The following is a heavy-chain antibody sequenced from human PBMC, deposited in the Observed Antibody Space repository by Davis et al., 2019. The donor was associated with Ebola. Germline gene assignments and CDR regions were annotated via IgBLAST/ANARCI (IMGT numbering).Heavy chain of an antibody. J-gene: IGHJ3*01. V-gene: IGHV3-33*06. Sequence: PGGSLRLSCAASGFTFSSYGMHWVRQAPGKGLEWVAVIWYDGSNKYYADSVKGRFTISRDNSKNTLYLQMNSLRAEDTAVYYCVKDTSSLLWFGADVWGQGTMVTVSS. CDR2: IWYDGSNK. CDR3: VKDTSSLLWFGADV. D-gene: IGHD3-10*01. CDR1: GFTFSSYG.